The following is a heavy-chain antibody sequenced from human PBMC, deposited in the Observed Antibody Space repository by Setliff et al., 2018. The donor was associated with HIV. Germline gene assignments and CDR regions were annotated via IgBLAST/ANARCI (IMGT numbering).Heavy chain of an antibody. J-gene: IGHJ4*02. V-gene: IGHV4-38-2*02. CDR3: ARDPRGLLSPVPRGYFDY. D-gene: IGHD3-22*01. CDR2: IYHSGTA. CDR1: GFSISSNYY. Sequence: PSQTLSLPCNVSGFSISSNYYWGWVRQPPGRGLEWIGNIYHSGTAYYNPSFKTRVAISIDTSKNYVSLKLRSLTAADTAVYYCARDPRGLLSPVPRGYFDYWGQGALVTVSS.